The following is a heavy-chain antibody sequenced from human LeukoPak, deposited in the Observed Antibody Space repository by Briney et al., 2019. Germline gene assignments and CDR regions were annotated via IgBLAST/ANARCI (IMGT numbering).Heavy chain of an antibody. D-gene: IGHD2-21*02. CDR2: INHSGST. J-gene: IGHJ4*02. CDR1: GGSFSGYY. V-gene: IGHV4-34*01. Sequence: SETLSLTCAVYGGSFSGYYWSWIRQPPGKGLEWIGEINHSGSTNYNPSLKSRVTISVDTSKNQFSLKLSSVTAADTAVYYCARHPISYCGGDCYHFDYWGQGTLVTVSS. CDR3: ARHPISYCGGDCYHFDY.